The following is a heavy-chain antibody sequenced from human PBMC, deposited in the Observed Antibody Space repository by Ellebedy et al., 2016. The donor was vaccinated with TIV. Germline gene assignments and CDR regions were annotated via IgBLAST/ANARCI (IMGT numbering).Heavy chain of an antibody. J-gene: IGHJ4*02. CDR2: IKEDGSVR. CDR3: AGPQWLVHS. V-gene: IGHV3-7*03. D-gene: IGHD6-19*01. Sequence: PGGSLRLSCAASGFTFRKYWLSWVRQAPGTGLEWVANIKEDGSVRNYVNSVEGRFTISRDNATTSLYLQMNSLGVEDTAVYYCAGPQWLVHSWGQGTLVTVSS. CDR1: GFTFRKYW.